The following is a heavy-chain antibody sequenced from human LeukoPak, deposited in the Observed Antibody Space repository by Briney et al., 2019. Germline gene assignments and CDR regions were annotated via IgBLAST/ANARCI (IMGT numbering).Heavy chain of an antibody. CDR2: IYHSGST. Sequence: SETLSLTCAVSGGSISTSNWWSWVRQPPGKGLEWIGEIYHSGSTNYNPSLKSRVTISVDKSKNQFSLKLTSVTAADTALYYCAKADGYNCGFDYWGQGTLVTVSS. CDR3: AKADGYNCGFDY. CDR1: GGSISTSNW. D-gene: IGHD5-24*01. J-gene: IGHJ4*02. V-gene: IGHV4-4*02.